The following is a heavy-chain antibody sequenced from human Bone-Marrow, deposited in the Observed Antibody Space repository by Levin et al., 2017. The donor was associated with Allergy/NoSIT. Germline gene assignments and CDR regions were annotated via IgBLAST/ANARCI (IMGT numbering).Heavy chain of an antibody. CDR3: ATNLWFGELPLTPYYYYGMDG. V-gene: IGHV1-69*06. CDR1: GGTFSSYA. J-gene: IGHJ6*02. CDR2: IIPIFGTA. Sequence: ASVKVSCKASGGTFSSYAISWVRQAPGQGLEWMGGIIPIFGTANYAQKFQGRVTITADKSTSTAYMELSSLRSEDTAVYYCATNLWFGELPLTPYYYYGMDGWGQGTTVTVSS. D-gene: IGHD3-10*01.